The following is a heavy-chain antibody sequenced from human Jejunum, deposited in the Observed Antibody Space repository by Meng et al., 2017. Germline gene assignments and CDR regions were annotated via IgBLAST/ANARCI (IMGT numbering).Heavy chain of an antibody. V-gene: IGHV4-4*02. CDR2: IYHSGTT. D-gene: IGHD3-22*01. CDR3: ARVQGDFYDNDAYYSYFAY. J-gene: IGHJ4*02. Sequence: QAQLAESGPGLVKPSGSLSLTCTGSGGSISNWWSWVRQPPGKGLEWIGDIYHSGTTNYNPSLQSRVTISVDKSENQFSLKLRSVTAADTAVYYCARVQGDFYDNDAYYSYFAYWGPGALVTVSS. CDR1: GGSISNW.